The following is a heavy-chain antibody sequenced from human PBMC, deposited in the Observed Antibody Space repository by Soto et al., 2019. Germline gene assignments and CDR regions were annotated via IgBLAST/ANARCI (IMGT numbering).Heavy chain of an antibody. Sequence: GGSLRLSCAASGFTVSSNYMSWVRQAPGKGLEWVSFIYRDGTTYYADSVKGRFTISRDNSKNTLYLQMSSLRADDTAVYYCARDGGITAATYIDFWGQGTLVTVSS. D-gene: IGHD6-25*01. J-gene: IGHJ4*02. V-gene: IGHV3-53*01. CDR2: IYRDGTT. CDR1: GFTVSSNY. CDR3: ARDGGITAATYIDF.